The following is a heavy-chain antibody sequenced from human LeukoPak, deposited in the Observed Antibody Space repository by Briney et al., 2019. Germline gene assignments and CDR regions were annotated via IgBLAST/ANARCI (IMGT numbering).Heavy chain of an antibody. J-gene: IGHJ4*02. CDR2: IYSGGGT. CDR3: ARVVTGTTFRFDY. V-gene: IGHV3-53*01. Sequence: GGSLRLSCAASGFTVSSNYMNWVRQAPGKGLEWVSVIYSGGGTYYADSVKGRFTISRDNSKNTLFLQMNSLRAEDTAVYYCARVVTGTTFRFDYWGQGTLVTVSS. D-gene: IGHD1-20*01. CDR1: GFTVSSNY.